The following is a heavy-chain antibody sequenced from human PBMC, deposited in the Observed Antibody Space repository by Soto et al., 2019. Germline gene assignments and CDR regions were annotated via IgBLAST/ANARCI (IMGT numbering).Heavy chain of an antibody. CDR2: IWYDGSNK. Sequence: GGSLRLSCAASGFTFSSYGMHWVRQAPGKGLEWVAVIWYDGSNKYYADSVKGRFTISRDNSKNTLYLQMNSLRAEDTAVYYCARDLWDIVATVGELSLFGYWGQGTLVTVSS. CDR3: ARDLWDIVATVGELSLFGY. CDR1: GFTFSSYG. D-gene: IGHD3-16*02. V-gene: IGHV3-33*01. J-gene: IGHJ4*02.